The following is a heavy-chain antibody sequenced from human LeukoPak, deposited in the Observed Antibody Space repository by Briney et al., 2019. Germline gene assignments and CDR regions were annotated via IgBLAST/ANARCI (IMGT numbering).Heavy chain of an antibody. D-gene: IGHD2-21*02. CDR1: GYTFTSYY. V-gene: IGHV1-46*01. Sequence: ASVNVSCKASGYTFTSYYMHWVRQAPGQGLEWMGIINPSGGSTSYAQKFQGRVTMTRDTSTSTVYMELSSLRSEDTAVYYCAREAYCGGDCFTGRPLDYWGQGTLVTVSS. J-gene: IGHJ4*02. CDR3: AREAYCGGDCFTGRPLDY. CDR2: INPSGGST.